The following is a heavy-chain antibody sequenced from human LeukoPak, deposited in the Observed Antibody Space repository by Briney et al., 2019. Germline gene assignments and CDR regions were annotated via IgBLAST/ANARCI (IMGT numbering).Heavy chain of an antibody. CDR3: ARRLAGTEDY. J-gene: IGHJ4*02. D-gene: IGHD6-13*01. CDR1: GGSISSSSYY. Sequence: PSETPSLTCTVSGGSISSSSYYWGWIRQPPGKGLEWIGSIYYSGSTYYNPSLKSRVTISVDTSKNQFSLKLSSVTAADTAVYYCARRLAGTEDYWGQGTLVTVSS. CDR2: IYYSGST. V-gene: IGHV4-39*01.